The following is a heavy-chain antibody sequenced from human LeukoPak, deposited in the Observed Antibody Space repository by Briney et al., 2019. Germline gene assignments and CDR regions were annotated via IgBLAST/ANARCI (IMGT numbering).Heavy chain of an antibody. CDR3: ARSERFDP. D-gene: IGHD1-26*01. CDR1: GFTFSSYA. J-gene: IGHJ5*02. Sequence: GGSLRLSRAASGFTFSSYAMSWVRQAPGKGLEWVSTIGGSGTATIYADSVKGRFTISRDNSKNTLYLQMNSLRGEDTAVYYCARSERFDPWGQGTLVTVSS. V-gene: IGHV3-23*01. CDR2: IGGSGTAT.